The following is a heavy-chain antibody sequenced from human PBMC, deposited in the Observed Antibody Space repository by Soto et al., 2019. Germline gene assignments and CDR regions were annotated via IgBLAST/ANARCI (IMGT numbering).Heavy chain of an antibody. CDR3: AKDMDLDGGGKAFDI. D-gene: IGHD3-16*01. J-gene: IGHJ3*02. CDR2: ISWNSGSI. V-gene: IGHV3-9*01. Sequence: GGSLRLSCAASGFTFDDYAMHWVRQAPGKGLEWVSGISWNSGSIGYADSVKGRFTISRDNAKNSLYLQMNSLRAEDTALYYCAKDMDLDGGGKAFDIWGQGTMVTVSS. CDR1: GFTFDDYA.